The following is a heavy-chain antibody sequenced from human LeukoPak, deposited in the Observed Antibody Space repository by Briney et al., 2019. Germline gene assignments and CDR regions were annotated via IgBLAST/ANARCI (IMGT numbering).Heavy chain of an antibody. J-gene: IGHJ6*02. CDR3: ARAFSGGYYYYGIDV. CDR2: IYYSGST. CDR1: GGSISSYY. D-gene: IGHD1-26*01. Sequence: PSETLSLTCTVSGGSISSYYWSWIRQPPGKGLEWIGYIYYSGSTNYNPSLKSRVTISVDTSKNQFSLKLSSVTAADTAVYYCARAFSGGYYYYGIDVWGQGTTVTVSS. V-gene: IGHV4-59*01.